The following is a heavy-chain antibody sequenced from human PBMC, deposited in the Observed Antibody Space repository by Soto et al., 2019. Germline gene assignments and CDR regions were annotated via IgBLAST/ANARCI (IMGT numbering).Heavy chain of an antibody. CDR1: GGSFSGYY. CDR3: ARGYHVLMGYATRTRKGDWFDP. V-gene: IGHV4-34*01. J-gene: IGHJ5*02. Sequence: QVQLQQWGAGLLKPSETLSLTCAVYGGSFSGYYWSWIRQPPGKGLEWIGEINHSGSTNYNPSLKSRVTKSVDTSKNEFTMKLSSVTAADTAVYYCARGYHVLMGYATRTRKGDWFDPWGQGTLVTVSS. CDR2: INHSGST. D-gene: IGHD2-8*01.